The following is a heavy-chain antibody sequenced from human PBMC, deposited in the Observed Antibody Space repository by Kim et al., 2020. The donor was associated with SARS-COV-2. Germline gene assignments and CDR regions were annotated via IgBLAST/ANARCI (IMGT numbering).Heavy chain of an antibody. J-gene: IGHJ4*02. CDR3: ARGSGSYGFDS. V-gene: IGHV3-74*01. CDR2: INADRSVI. Sequence: GGSLRLSCAASGFTFSDHWMHWVRQAPGKGPVWVSRINADRSVIEYAASVKGRFTISRDNAKSTLDLQMNSLRPEDTSVSYCARGSGSYGFDSWGQGTLV. D-gene: IGHD1-26*01. CDR1: GFTFSDHW.